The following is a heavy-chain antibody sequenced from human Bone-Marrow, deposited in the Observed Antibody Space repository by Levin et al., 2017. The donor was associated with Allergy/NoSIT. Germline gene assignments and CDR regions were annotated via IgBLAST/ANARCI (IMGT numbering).Heavy chain of an antibody. CDR2: IDYSGGT. D-gene: IGHD2-21*01. J-gene: IGHJ5*02. CDR3: ARNYGGEGGWFDP. V-gene: IGHV4-30-4*01. Sequence: PSETLSLTCTVSGGSITTDDDYWSWIRQPPGKGLEWIGYIDYSGGTYFKSSLESRVFISLDTSKNQFSLNLTSVTAADPAVYYCARNYGGEGGWFDPWGQGTLVTVSS. CDR1: GGSITTDDDY.